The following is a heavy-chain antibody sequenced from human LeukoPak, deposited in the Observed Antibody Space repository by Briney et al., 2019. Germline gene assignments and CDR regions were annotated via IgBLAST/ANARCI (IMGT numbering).Heavy chain of an antibody. CDR3: ARDQVYDFWSGRYYYYYYYMDV. J-gene: IGHJ6*03. V-gene: IGHV3-7*01. CDR2: IKQDGSEK. CDR1: GFTFSSYW. D-gene: IGHD3-3*01. Sequence: GGSLRLSCAASGFTFSSYWMSWVRQAPGKGLEWVANIKQDGSEKYYVDSVKGRFTISRDNAKNSLYLQMNSLRAEDTAMYYCARDQVYDFWSGRYYYYYYYMDVWGKGTTVTVSS.